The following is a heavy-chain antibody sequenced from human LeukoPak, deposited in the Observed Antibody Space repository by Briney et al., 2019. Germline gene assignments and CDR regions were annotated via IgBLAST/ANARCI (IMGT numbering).Heavy chain of an antibody. CDR3: TSEMATIAGDYYYMDV. Sequence: PGGSLRLSCTASGFNFDDYNMSWFRQAPGKGLEWVGLIRSTPYGGTTVYAASVKGRFTISRDDSKSIAYLQMNSLKTEDTAVYYCTSEMATIAGDYYYMDVWGKGTTVTISS. CDR2: IRSTPYGGTT. CDR1: GFNFDDYN. J-gene: IGHJ6*03. V-gene: IGHV3-49*03. D-gene: IGHD5-24*01.